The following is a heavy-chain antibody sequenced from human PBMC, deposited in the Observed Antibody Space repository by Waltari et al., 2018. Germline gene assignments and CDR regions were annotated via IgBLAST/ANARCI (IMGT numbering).Heavy chain of an antibody. D-gene: IGHD2-15*01. CDR1: GGSISSHY. CDR2: IDYSGST. J-gene: IGHJ1*01. V-gene: IGHV4-59*11. CDR3: AREDGSFQH. Sequence: QVQLQESGPGLVKPSETLSLPCTVSGGSISSHYWSWIRQPPGNGLEGIGYIDYSGSTNYNPSLKSRFTIAVDTSKNQFSLKLSSVTAADTAVYYCAREDGSFQHWGQGTLVTVSS.